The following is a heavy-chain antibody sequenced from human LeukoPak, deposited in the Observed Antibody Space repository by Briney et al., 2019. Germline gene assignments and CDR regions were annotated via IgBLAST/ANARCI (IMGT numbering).Heavy chain of an antibody. CDR2: INPNSGGT. Sequence: ASVKVSCKASGYTFTGYYMHWVRQAPGQGLEWMGWINPNSGGTNYAQKFQGWVTMTRDTSISTAYMELSRLRSDDTAVYYCASSRNALSGMDVWGQGTAVTVSS. J-gene: IGHJ6*02. CDR3: ASSRNALSGMDV. V-gene: IGHV1-2*04. D-gene: IGHD3-16*01. CDR1: GYTFTGYY.